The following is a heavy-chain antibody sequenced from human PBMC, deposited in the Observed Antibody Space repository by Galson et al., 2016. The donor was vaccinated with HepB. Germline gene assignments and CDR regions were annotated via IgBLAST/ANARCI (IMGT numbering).Heavy chain of an antibody. Sequence: SLRLSCAASGFTFSNAWMAWVRQAPGKGLEWVGRIKSKTDGGTTDYAAPMKGRFSLSRDESNNRLYLQMSSLKTEDTAVYYCTTSSTRGYTYGPSAYWGRGTLVAVSS. CDR1: GFTFSNAW. J-gene: IGHJ4*02. D-gene: IGHD5-18*01. V-gene: IGHV3-15*01. CDR2: IKSKTDGGTT. CDR3: TTSSTRGYTYGPSAY.